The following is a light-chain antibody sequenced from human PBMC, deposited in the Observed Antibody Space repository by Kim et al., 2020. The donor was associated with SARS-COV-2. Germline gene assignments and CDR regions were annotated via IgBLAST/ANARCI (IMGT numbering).Light chain of an antibody. CDR1: SSDVGGYNY. J-gene: IGLJ1*01. CDR2: EVS. V-gene: IGLV2-8*01. Sequence: GQSVTSPCTGNSSDVGGYNYVSWYQQHPGKAPKVMIYEVSKRPSGVPDRFSGSKSGNTASLTVSGLQAEDEADYYCSSYAGSNNRVFGTGTKVTVL. CDR3: SSYAGSNNRV.